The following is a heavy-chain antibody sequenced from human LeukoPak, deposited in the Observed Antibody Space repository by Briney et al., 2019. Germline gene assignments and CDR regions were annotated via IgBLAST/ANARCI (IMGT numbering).Heavy chain of an antibody. D-gene: IGHD2-21*01. CDR1: GFTFSTYW. J-gene: IGHJ4*02. Sequence: GGSLRLSCAASGFTFSTYWMTWVRQAPGKGREWVAIIKEDGSEEYYVDSVKGRFTISRDNAKNSLYLQMNSLRVEDTAVYYCARDQSRHSDYWGQGTLVTVSS. V-gene: IGHV3-7*03. CDR3: ARDQSRHSDY. CDR2: IKEDGSEE.